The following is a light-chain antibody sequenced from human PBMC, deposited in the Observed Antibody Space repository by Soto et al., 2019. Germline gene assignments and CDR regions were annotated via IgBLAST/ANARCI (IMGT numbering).Light chain of an antibody. CDR2: GAS. CDR3: QQYGTSPFT. Sequence: VLTQSRDTLSLSPGERATLSCRASERISSNFLAWYQQRPGQAPRLLIYGASTRASGIPDRFSGSGSGTDFALTISRLEPEDFAVFYCQQYGTSPFTFGPGTTVEIK. V-gene: IGKV3-20*01. CDR1: ERISSNF. J-gene: IGKJ3*01.